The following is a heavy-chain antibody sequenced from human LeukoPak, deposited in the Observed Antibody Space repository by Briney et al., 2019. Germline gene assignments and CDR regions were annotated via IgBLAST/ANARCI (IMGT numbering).Heavy chain of an antibody. CDR3: ASTGYSYAVNEIHAFDI. D-gene: IGHD5-18*01. J-gene: IGHJ3*02. Sequence: PSGTLSLTCTVSGASISSYYWSWIRQPPGKGLEWIGYIYYSGSTNYNPSLKSRVTISVDRSKNQFSLKLSSVTAADTAVYYCASTGYSYAVNEIHAFDIWGQGTMVTVSS. CDR1: GASISSYY. V-gene: IGHV4-59*08. CDR2: IYYSGST.